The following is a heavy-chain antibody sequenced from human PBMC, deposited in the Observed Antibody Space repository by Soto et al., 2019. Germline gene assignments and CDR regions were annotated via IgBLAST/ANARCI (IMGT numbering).Heavy chain of an antibody. Sequence: EVQLLESGGGLVQPGGSLRLSCAASGITFTRYAMSWVRQAPGKGLEWVSSISAGGGSTYYADSVKGRFTISRDTSANTLYLQMNSLRAEDTAVYFCAKGGEGNYYYAMDVWGQGTTVTVSS. V-gene: IGHV3-23*01. D-gene: IGHD3-16*01. CDR3: AKGGEGNYYYAMDV. CDR2: ISAGGGST. CDR1: GITFTRYA. J-gene: IGHJ6*02.